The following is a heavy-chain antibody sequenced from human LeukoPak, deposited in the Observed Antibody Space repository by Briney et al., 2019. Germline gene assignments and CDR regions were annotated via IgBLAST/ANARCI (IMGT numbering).Heavy chain of an antibody. J-gene: IGHJ4*02. Sequence: RASETLSLTCSVSGDSIMSSGSYWGWIRQPPGKALEWIGSVSSSGGTHYSPSLKNRLSISMDTSQNQFSLRLSSVTVADTAVYYCAKYIGGSMFEHWGQEPWSPSPQ. D-gene: IGHD3-10*01. CDR1: GDSIMSSGSY. V-gene: IGHV4-39*07. CDR2: VSSSGGT. CDR3: AKYIGGSMFEH.